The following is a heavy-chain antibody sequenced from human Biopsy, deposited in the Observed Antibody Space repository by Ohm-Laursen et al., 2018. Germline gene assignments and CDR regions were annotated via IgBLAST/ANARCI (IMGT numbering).Heavy chain of an antibody. CDR2: ISDDGRNK. J-gene: IGHJ4*02. CDR1: GFSFRSHG. D-gene: IGHD7-27*01. V-gene: IGHV3-30*18. CDR3: AKDLRNNNWGVEN. Sequence: SPRLSRAASGFSFRSHGMHWVRQAPGKGLGWVAVISDDGRNKYYIDSVRGRITISRNKSKNTLYLQMNNLRAEDTAVFYCAKDLRNNNWGVENWDQGTLVTVSS.